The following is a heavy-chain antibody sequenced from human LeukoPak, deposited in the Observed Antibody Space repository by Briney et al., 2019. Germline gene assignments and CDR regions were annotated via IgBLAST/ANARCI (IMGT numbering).Heavy chain of an antibody. Sequence: GAAVKVSCKASGYTFTGYYMHWVRQAPVQGLEWMGWINPNSGGTNYAQKFQGRVTMTRDTSISTAYMELSRLRSDDTAVYYCARDLNNYDFWSGPIYYWGQGTLVTVSS. CDR1: GYTFTGYY. D-gene: IGHD3-3*01. CDR2: INPNSGGT. V-gene: IGHV1-2*02. J-gene: IGHJ4*02. CDR3: ARDLNNYDFWSGPIYY.